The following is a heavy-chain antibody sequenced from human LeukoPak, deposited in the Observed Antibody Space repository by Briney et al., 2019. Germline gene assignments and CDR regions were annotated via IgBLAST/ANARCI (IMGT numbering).Heavy chain of an antibody. CDR3: ARDKAPRYTYGLGN. CDR1: GYTFITYG. CDR2: ISPYDGST. V-gene: IGHV1-18*01. D-gene: IGHD5-18*01. Sequence: GASVKVSCKASGYTFITYGINWGRQAPGQGLEWMGWISPYDGSTNFAQNLQGRVTMTTDSITSTAFMELRSLRFEDTALYYCARDKAPRYTYGLGNWGQGTLVTVSS. J-gene: IGHJ4*02.